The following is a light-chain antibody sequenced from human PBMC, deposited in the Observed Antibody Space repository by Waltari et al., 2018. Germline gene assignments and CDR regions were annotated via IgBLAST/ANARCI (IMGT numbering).Light chain of an antibody. J-gene: IGKJ1*01. Sequence: EVVLTQSPVTLSLSPGERATLSCRASQSVSSTYLAWYQKKAGLPPRLLIFGASIRATGIPDRFSGSGSGTEFTLTIDRLEPKDSAVYYCHQYGTSPRTFGQGTKVEIK. CDR3: HQYGTSPRT. V-gene: IGKV3-20*01. CDR2: GAS. CDR1: QSVSSTY.